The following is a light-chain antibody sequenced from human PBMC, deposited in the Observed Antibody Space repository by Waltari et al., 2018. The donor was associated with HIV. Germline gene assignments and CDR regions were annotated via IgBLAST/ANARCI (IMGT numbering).Light chain of an antibody. CDR2: DVS. CDR1: SSDVGAYNY. J-gene: IGLJ2*01. Sequence: QSALTQPASVSGSPGQSITIPCTGTSSDVGAYNYVSWYQLHPGKAPKLMIYDVSNRPSGVSDRFSGSKSANTASLTISGLRAEDEAHYYCSSYTSSSTVVFGGGTKLTVL. CDR3: SSYTSSSTVV. V-gene: IGLV2-14*03.